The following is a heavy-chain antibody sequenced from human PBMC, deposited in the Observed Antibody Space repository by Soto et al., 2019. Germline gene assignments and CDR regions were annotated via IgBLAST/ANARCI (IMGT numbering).Heavy chain of an antibody. CDR3: ARDRVAGIWGDAFDI. D-gene: IGHD3-16*01. CDR1: GGSFNTYG. V-gene: IGHV1-69*13. CDR2: IIPLLGTP. Sequence: SVKVSCKVSGGSFNTYGIGWGRQAPGQGLEWMGEIIPLLGTPNYAQRFQGRVTITADESTTTAYMELSSLRSEDSAVYYCARDRVAGIWGDAFDIWGQGTMVTVSS. J-gene: IGHJ3*02.